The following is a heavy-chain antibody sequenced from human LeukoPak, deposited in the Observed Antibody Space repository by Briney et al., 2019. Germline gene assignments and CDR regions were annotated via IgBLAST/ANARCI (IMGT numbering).Heavy chain of an antibody. CDR1: GFTFSSYA. CDR2: ISYDGSNK. CDR3: ARYEGSGWFDY. J-gene: IGHJ4*02. V-gene: IGHV3-30*04. Sequence: PGGSLTHFCSASGFTFSSYAKHCVRQAPGKGVESGAVISYDGSNKYYADSVKGRFTISRDNSKNTLYLKMNSLRAEDTAVYYCARYEGSGWFDYWGQGTLVTVSS. D-gene: IGHD6-19*01.